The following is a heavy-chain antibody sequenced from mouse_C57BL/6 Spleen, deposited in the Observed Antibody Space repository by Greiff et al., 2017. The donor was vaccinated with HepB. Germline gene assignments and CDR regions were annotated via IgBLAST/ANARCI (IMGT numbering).Heavy chain of an antibody. D-gene: IGHD2-14*01. CDR1: GYTFTSYG. V-gene: IGHV1-81*01. CDR3: AREELVRRGYYAMDY. Sequence: QVQLQQSGAELARPGASVKLSCKASGYTFTSYGLSWVKQRTGQGLEWIGEIYPRSGNTYYNEKFKGKATLTADKSSSTAYMQLSSLTSEDSAVYFCAREELVRRGYYAMDYWGQGTSVTVSS. J-gene: IGHJ4*01. CDR2: IYPRSGNT.